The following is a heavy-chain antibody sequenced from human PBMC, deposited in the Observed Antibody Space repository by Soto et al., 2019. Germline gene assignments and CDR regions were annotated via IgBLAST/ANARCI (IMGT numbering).Heavy chain of an antibody. CDR3: ARSGGRVLRFLEWLDAFDI. Sequence: LGESLKISCKGSGYSFTSYWIGWVRQMPGKGLEWMGIIYPGDSDTRYSPSFQGQVTISADKSISTAYLQWSSLKASDTAMYYCARSGGRVLRFLEWLDAFDIWGQGTMVT. D-gene: IGHD3-3*01. CDR1: GYSFTSYW. V-gene: IGHV5-51*01. J-gene: IGHJ3*02. CDR2: IYPGDSDT.